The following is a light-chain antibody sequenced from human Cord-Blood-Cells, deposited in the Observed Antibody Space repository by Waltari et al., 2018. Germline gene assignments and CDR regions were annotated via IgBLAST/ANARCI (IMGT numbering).Light chain of an antibody. CDR3: SSYAGSNNEV. CDR2: EVS. V-gene: IGLV2-8*01. CDR1: SSDVGGYNY. Sequence: TQPPSASGSPGQSVTISCTGTSSDVGGYNYVSWYQQHPGKAPKLMIYEVSKRPSGVPDRFSGSKSGNTASLTVSGLQAEDEADYYCSSYAGSNNEVFGGGTKLTVL. J-gene: IGLJ2*01.